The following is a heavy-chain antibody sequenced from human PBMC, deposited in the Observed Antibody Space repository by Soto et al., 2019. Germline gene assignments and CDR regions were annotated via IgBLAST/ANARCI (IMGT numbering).Heavy chain of an antibody. V-gene: IGHV4-39*01. D-gene: IGHD1-26*01. CDR2: IYYSGST. J-gene: IGHJ4*02. Sequence: PSETLSLTCTVSGGSISSSSYYWGWIRHPPGKGLEWIGSIYYSGSTYYNPSLKSRVTISVDTSKNQFSLKLSSVTAADTAVYYCASSIVGAYDYWGQGTLVTVSS. CDR3: ASSIVGAYDY. CDR1: GGSISSSSYY.